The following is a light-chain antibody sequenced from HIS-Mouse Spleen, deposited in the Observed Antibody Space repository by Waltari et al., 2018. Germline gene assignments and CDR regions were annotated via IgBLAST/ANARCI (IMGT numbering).Light chain of an antibody. V-gene: IGLV2-14*01. CDR2: EVS. CDR1: SSDVGGHNY. J-gene: IGLJ1*01. CDR3: SSYTSSSTF. Sequence: QSALTQPASVSGSPGQSITISCTGTSSDVGGHNYVAWYQQHPGKAPKLMIYEVSNRPSGVSNLFSGSKSGNTASLTISGLQAEDEADYYCSSYTSSSTFFGTGTKVTVL.